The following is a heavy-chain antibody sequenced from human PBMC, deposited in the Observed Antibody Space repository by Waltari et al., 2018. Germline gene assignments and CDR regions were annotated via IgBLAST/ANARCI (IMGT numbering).Heavy chain of an antibody. J-gene: IGHJ4*02. CDR3: ARDYSGYGN. D-gene: IGHD5-12*01. CDR2: IYSGGST. Sequence: EVQLVESGGGLVQPGGSLRLSCAASGFTFSSYSMNWVRQAPGKGLEWVSVIYSGGSTYYADSVKGRFTISRDNSKNTLYLQMNSLRAEDTAVYYCARDYSGYGNWGQGTLVTVSS. V-gene: IGHV3-66*01. CDR1: GFTFSSYS.